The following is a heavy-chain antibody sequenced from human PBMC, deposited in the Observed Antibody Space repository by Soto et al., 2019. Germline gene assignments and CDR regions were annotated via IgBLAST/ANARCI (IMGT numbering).Heavy chain of an antibody. CDR1: DGNCANLG. V-gene: IGHV1-18*01. J-gene: IGHJ6*03. CDR2: ISAYNGNT. CDR3: ARDPANSIRIYYYYYYMDV. D-gene: IGHD2-15*01. Sequence: SVKVRKKASDGNCANLGGRRMRQDTEQGLEWMGWISAYNGNTNYAQKLQGRVTMTTDTSTSTAYMELRSLRSDDTAVYYCARDPANSIRIYYYYYYMDVWGKGTTVTVSS.